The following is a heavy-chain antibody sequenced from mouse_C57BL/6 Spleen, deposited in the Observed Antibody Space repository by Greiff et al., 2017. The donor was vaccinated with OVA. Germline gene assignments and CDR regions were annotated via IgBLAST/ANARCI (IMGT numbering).Heavy chain of an antibody. CDR1: GYTFTSYW. J-gene: IGHJ4*01. D-gene: IGHD2-2*01. V-gene: IGHV1-53*01. Sequence: QVQLQQPGTELVKPGASVKLSCKASGYTFTSYWMHWVKQRPGQGLEWIGNINPSNGGNNYNEKFKSKATLTVDKSSSTAYMQLSSLTSEDSAVYYCARVRGYEGPYYYAMDYWGQGTSVTVSS. CDR3: ARVRGYEGPYYYAMDY. CDR2: INPSNGGN.